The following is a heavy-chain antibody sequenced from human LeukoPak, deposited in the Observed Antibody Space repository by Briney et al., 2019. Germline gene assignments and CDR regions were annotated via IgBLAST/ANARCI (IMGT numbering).Heavy chain of an antibody. CDR3: AKFIAAAGTNFDY. CDR2: ISGSGGST. V-gene: IGHV3-23*01. CDR1: GFTFSSYA. Sequence: PGGSLRLSCAASGFTFSSYAMSWVRQASGKGLEWVSAISGSGGSTYYADSVKGRFTISRDTSKNTLYLQMNSLRAEDTAVYYCAKFIAAAGTNFDYWGQGTLVTVSS. D-gene: IGHD6-13*01. J-gene: IGHJ4*02.